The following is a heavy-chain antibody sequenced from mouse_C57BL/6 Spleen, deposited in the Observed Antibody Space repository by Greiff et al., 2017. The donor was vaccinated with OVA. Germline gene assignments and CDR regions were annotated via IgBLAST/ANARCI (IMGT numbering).Heavy chain of an antibody. CDR1: GYTFTSYW. D-gene: IGHD1-1*01. V-gene: IGHV1-53*01. Sequence: QVQLQQPGTELVKPGASVKLSCKASGYTFTSYWMHWVKQRPGQGLECIGNINPSNGGTNYNEKFKSKATLTVDKSSSTAYMQLSSLTSEDSAVYYCARSPFITTGYFDVWGTGTTVTVSS. CDR2: INPSNGGT. CDR3: ARSPFITTGYFDV. J-gene: IGHJ1*03.